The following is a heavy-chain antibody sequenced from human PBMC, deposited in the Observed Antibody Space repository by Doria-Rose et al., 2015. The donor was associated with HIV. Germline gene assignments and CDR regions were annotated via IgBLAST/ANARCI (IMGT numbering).Heavy chain of an antibody. V-gene: IGHV4-34*01. Sequence: YWSWIRQPPGKGLEWIGEINHSGNTNYNPSLKSRVTISVDTSKNQFSLNLTSVTAADMAIYYCARGRSAIPYFDYWGLGTLVTVSS. D-gene: IGHD2-21*01. CDR2: INHSGNT. CDR1: Y. CDR3: ARGRSAIPYFDY. J-gene: IGHJ4*02.